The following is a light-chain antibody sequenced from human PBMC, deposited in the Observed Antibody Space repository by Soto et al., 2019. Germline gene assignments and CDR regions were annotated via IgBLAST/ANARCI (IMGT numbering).Light chain of an antibody. CDR2: DTS. CDR1: QVITNF. V-gene: IGKV3-15*01. CDR3: QPYNNWPLT. J-gene: IGKJ4*01. Sequence: MTQSPSSLSSSVVEIVTITCRAIQVITNFLAWYQHKPGQTPRLLIYDTSTRATGVPTRFSGSRSGAEFTPTINSLQSEDFAVYYCQPYNNWPLTFGGGTKVDIK.